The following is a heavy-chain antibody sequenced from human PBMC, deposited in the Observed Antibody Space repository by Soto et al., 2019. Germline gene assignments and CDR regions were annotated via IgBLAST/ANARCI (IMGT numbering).Heavy chain of an antibody. CDR1: GGSISSGGYS. CDR2: IYHSGST. J-gene: IGHJ4*02. CDR3: ARENNVLPGGYFDY. Sequence: QLQLQESGSGLVKPSQTLSLTCAVSGGSISSGGYSWSWIRQPPGKGLEWIGYIYHSGSTYYNPSHKSRVTISVDRSKNQFSLKLSSVTAADTAVYYYARENNVLPGGYFDYWGQGTLVTVSS. V-gene: IGHV4-30-2*01. D-gene: IGHD3-10*01.